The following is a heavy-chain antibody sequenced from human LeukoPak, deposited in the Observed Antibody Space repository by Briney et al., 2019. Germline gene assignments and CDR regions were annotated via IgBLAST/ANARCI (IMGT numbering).Heavy chain of an antibody. D-gene: IGHD3-3*01. CDR3: ARAHRITIFGVGRGGYYFDY. V-gene: IGHV4-38-2*02. Sequence: PSETLSLTCTVSGYSISSGYYWGWIRQPPGKGLEWIGSIYHSGSTYYNPSLKSRVTISVDTSKNQFSLKLSSVTAADTAVYYCARAHRITIFGVGRGGYYFDYWGQGTLVTVSS. CDR2: IYHSGST. CDR1: GYSISSGYY. J-gene: IGHJ4*02.